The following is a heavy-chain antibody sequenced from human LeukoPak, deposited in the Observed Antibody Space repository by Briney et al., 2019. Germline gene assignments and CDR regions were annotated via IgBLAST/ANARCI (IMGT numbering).Heavy chain of an antibody. Sequence: PSETLSLTCTVSGGSVSSDSYYWSWIRQPPGKGLEWIGYIYYSGSTNYNPSLKSRVTISVDTSRNQFSLKLSSVTAADTAVYYCARGGSAYDYPFDYWGQGTLVTVSS. CDR3: ARGGSAYDYPFDY. CDR2: IYYSGST. CDR1: GGSVSSDSYY. D-gene: IGHD3-3*01. V-gene: IGHV4-61*01. J-gene: IGHJ4*02.